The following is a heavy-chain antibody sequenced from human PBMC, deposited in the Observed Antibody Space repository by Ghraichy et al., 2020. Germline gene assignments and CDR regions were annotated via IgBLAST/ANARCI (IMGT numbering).Heavy chain of an antibody. CDR3: ARAEGYSSSSYFDY. Sequence: SETLSLTCVVSDYSISSGYYWGWIRQPPGKGLEWIGSIYQSGSTYYNPSLKSRVTISVDTSKNHFSLKLTSVTAADTAVYFCARAEGYSSSSYFDYWGQGTLVTVSS. V-gene: IGHV4-38-2*01. CDR2: IYQSGST. J-gene: IGHJ4*02. CDR1: DYSISSGYY. D-gene: IGHD6-6*01.